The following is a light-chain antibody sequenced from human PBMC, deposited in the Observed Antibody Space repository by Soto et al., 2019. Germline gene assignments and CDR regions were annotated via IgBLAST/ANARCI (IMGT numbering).Light chain of an antibody. CDR2: AAS. Sequence: DIQMTQSPSSLSASVGDRVTVTCRASQSVTNYVKWYQQKPGKAPKLLIYAASTLQSGVPSRFSVSGSGTEFTLTISSLQPEDFATYYCQQTLKPPLTFGPGTKVDIK. J-gene: IGKJ3*01. V-gene: IGKV1-39*01. CDR1: QSVTNY. CDR3: QQTLKPPLT.